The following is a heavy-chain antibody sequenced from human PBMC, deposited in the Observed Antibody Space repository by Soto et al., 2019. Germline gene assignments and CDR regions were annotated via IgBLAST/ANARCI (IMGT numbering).Heavy chain of an antibody. D-gene: IGHD2-2*01. CDR1: GHTFHSYA. CDR3: AKVSRGIVVVPAALN. CDR2: ISDSGGST. J-gene: IGHJ4*02. Sequence: EVQLLESGGGLVQPGGSLRLSCVASGHTFHSYAMSWVRQAPGKGLEWVSGISDSGGSTYYADSVRGRFTISRDDSKNTLYLQMNSLRAEDTAVYYCAKVSRGIVVVPAALNWGQGTLVNVSS. V-gene: IGHV3-23*01.